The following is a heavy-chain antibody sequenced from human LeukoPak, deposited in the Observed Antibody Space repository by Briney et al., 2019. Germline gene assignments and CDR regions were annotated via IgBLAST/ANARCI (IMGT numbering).Heavy chain of an antibody. V-gene: IGHV3-30*02. D-gene: IGHD2-15*01. CDR1: GFTFSSYG. J-gene: IGHJ4*02. CDR3: AKATGYCSGGSCLFDY. CDR2: IRYDGSNK. Sequence: GGSLRLSCAASGFTFSSYGMHWVRQAPGKGLEGVAFIRYDGSNKYYADSVKGRFTISRDNSKNTLHLQMHSLRGEDMAVYYCAKATGYCSGGSCLFDYWGQGTLVTVSS.